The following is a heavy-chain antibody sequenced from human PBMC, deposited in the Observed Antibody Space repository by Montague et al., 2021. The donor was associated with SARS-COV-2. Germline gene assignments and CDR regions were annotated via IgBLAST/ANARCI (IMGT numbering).Heavy chain of an antibody. CDR1: GGSFHIFS. CDR2: VDHSGYT. J-gene: IGHJ6*02. Sequence: SETLSLTCAVYGGSFHIFSWGWIRQSPRKGLEWIGEVDHSGYTKYNPSLKSRVTISVDTSKNQFSLNLTSVTAADTAVYYCARELVPNYGMDVWGQGTTVTVSS. V-gene: IGHV4-34*01. D-gene: IGHD2-8*02. CDR3: ARELVPNYGMDV.